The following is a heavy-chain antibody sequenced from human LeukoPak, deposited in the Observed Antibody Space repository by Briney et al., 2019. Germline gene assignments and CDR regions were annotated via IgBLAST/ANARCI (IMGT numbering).Heavy chain of an antibody. CDR2: IYHSGST. Sequence: SETLSLTCTVSGGSISSGGYYWSWIRQPPGKGLEWIGYIYHSGSTYYNPSLKSRVTISVDRSKNQFSLKLSSVTAADTAVYYCARAIYYYDSSGYYYGEAFDIWGQGTMVTVSS. CDR1: GGSISSGGYY. CDR3: ARAIYYYDSSGYYYGEAFDI. J-gene: IGHJ3*02. V-gene: IGHV4-30-2*01. D-gene: IGHD3-22*01.